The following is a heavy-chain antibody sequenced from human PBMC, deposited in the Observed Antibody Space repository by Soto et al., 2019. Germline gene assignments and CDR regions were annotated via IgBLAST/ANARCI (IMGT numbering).Heavy chain of an antibody. CDR2: IFYSGTT. J-gene: IGHJ6*02. CDR3: ARDSGWFRVFNYYYDGMDV. V-gene: IGHV4-30-4*01. D-gene: IGHD3-10*01. CDR1: GASLSSGNYY. Sequence: TLSPTCPVSGASLSSGNYYWGWIRQPPGKGLEWIGYIFYSGTTYYNPSLKSRVIISVDTSKNQFSLKVNSVTAADTAVYYSARDSGWFRVFNYYYDGMDVWGQGTTVTVSS.